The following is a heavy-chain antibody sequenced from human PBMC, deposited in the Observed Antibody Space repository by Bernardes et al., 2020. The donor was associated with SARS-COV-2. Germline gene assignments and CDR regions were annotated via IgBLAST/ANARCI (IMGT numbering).Heavy chain of an antibody. J-gene: IGHJ5*02. V-gene: IGHV3-9*01. CDR1: GFTFDDYA. D-gene: IGHD3-10*01. CDR3: AKEGRDYYGSGSYADPNNWFDP. CDR2: ISWNSGSI. Sequence: GGSLRLSCAASGFTFDDYAMHWVRQAPGKGLEWVSGISWNSGSIGYADSVKGRFTISRDNAKNSLYLQMNSLRAEDTALYYCAKEGRDYYGSGSYADPNNWFDPWGQGTLVTVSS.